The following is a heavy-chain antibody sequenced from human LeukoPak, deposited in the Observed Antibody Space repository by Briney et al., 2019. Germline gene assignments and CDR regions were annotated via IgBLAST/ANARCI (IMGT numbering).Heavy chain of an antibody. Sequence: GRSLRLSCAASGFTFDDYAMHWVRQAPGKGLEWVSGISWNSGSIGYADSVKGRFTISRDNAKNSLYLQMNSLRAEDMALYYCAKDLYYDRSGYFDYWGQGTLVTVSS. CDR3: AKDLYYDRSGYFDY. J-gene: IGHJ4*02. V-gene: IGHV3-9*03. CDR2: ISWNSGSI. D-gene: IGHD3-22*01. CDR1: GFTFDDYA.